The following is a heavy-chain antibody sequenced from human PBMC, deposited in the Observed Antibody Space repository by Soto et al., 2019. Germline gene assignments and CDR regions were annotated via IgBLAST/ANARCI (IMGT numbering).Heavy chain of an antibody. V-gene: IGHV1-46*01. D-gene: IGHD4-17*01. Sequence: ASVKVSCKASGYTFTSYYMHWVRQAPGQGLEWMGIINPSGGSTSYAQKFQGRVTMTRDTSTSTVYMELSSLRSEDTAVYYCARQADTVTTLSWYFDLWGRGNLVTVSS. CDR1: GYTFTSYY. CDR3: ARQADTVTTLSWYFDL. CDR2: INPSGGST. J-gene: IGHJ2*01.